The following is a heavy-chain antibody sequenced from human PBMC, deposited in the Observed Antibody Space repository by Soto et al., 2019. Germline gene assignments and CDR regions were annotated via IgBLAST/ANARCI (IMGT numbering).Heavy chain of an antibody. CDR2: INHSGST. D-gene: IGHD3-16*02. J-gene: IGHJ4*02. Sequence: SETLSLTCAVYGGSFSGYYWSWIRQPPGKGLEWIGEINHSGSTNYNPSLKSRVTISVDTSKNQFSLKLSSVTAADTAVYYCARFDYVWGSYRHFDYWGQGTLVTVSA. CDR1: GGSFSGYY. CDR3: ARFDYVWGSYRHFDY. V-gene: IGHV4-34*01.